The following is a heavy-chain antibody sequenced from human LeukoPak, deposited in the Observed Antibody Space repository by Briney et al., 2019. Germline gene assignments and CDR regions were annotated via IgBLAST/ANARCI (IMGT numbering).Heavy chain of an antibody. Sequence: PGGSLRLSCAASGFTFSDYYMSWIRQAPGKGLEWVSYISGSGSTVYYAASVRGRFTISRDNAKNSLFLQMNSLRAEDTAVYYCAKPANGLLFAAFDIWGQGTMVTVSS. CDR3: AKPANGLLFAAFDI. CDR2: ISGSGSTV. V-gene: IGHV3-11*01. CDR1: GFTFSDYY. D-gene: IGHD2-21*02. J-gene: IGHJ3*02.